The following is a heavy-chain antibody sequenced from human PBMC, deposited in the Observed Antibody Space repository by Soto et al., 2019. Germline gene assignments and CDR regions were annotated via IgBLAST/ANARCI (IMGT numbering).Heavy chain of an antibody. CDR2: IKSKYDGGTT. D-gene: IGHD2-21*01. Sequence: GGSLRLSCAASGFTFSGAWFNWVRQAPGKGLEWVGRIKSKYDGGTTDYAAPVKDRFTISRDDSQNTVYLQMNSLKTEDTGVYFCTTELPSLLPQVDSWGQGXLVTVSS. J-gene: IGHJ4*02. CDR3: TTELPSLLPQVDS. CDR1: GFTFSGAW. V-gene: IGHV3-15*07.